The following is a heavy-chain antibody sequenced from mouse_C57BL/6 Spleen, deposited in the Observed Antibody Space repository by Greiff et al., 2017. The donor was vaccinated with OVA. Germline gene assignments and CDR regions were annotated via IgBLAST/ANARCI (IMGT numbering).Heavy chain of an antibody. V-gene: IGHV1-69*01. D-gene: IGHD1-1*01. CDR1: GYTFTSYW. CDR2: IDPSDSST. CDR3: ARGITTVVATRYFDV. J-gene: IGHJ1*03. Sequence: QVQLQQPGAELVMPGASVKLSCKASGYTFTSYWMHWVKQRPGQGLEWIGEIDPSDSSTNYNQKFKGKSTLTVDKSSSTAYMQLSSLTSEDSAVDYGARGITTVVATRYFDVWGTGTTVTVSS.